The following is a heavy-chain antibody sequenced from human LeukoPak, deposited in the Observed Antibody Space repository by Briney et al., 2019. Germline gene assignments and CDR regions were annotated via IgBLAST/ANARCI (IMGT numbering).Heavy chain of an antibody. Sequence: PSETLSLTCTASGGSFSSYYWSWIRQPPGKGLEWIGYIYYSGSTNYNPSLTGQVTISVDTSKNQFSLKLSSVTATDTAMYYCARDHSSGWYRGAFDIWGQGTRLTVSS. CDR1: GGSFSSYY. CDR2: IYYSGST. D-gene: IGHD6-19*01. CDR3: ARDHSSGWYRGAFDI. J-gene: IGHJ3*02. V-gene: IGHV4-59*01.